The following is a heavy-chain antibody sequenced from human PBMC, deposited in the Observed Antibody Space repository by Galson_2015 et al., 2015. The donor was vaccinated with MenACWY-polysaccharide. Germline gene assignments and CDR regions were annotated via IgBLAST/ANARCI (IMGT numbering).Heavy chain of an antibody. CDR3: ARLWLRRLDGDGFDI. V-gene: IGHV5-51*01. J-gene: IGHJ3*02. CDR2: VYPDDSDT. CDR1: GYNFSTYW. D-gene: IGHD3-22*01. Sequence: QSGAEVKKPGESLKISCTGSGYNFSTYWLAWVRQKPGKGLEWMGIVYPDDSDTKYSQSFQDRVIMTGDKSISTAYLQLTSLEASVPAIYYCARLWLRRLDGDGFDIWGQGTMVIVSS.